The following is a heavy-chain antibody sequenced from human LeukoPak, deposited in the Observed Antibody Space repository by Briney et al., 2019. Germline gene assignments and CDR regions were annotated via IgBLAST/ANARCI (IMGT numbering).Heavy chain of an antibody. CDR1: GDSISNYY. V-gene: IGHV4-59*01. CDR3: ARDQRGSFDY. CDR2: IYSGGST. Sequence: PSETLSLTCTVSGDSISNYYWSWIRQSPGTGLEWIGYIYSGGSTNYNPSLESRVTISIDTSKNQFSLKLRSVSAADTAVYYCARDQRGSFDYWGQGTLVTVSS. J-gene: IGHJ4*02.